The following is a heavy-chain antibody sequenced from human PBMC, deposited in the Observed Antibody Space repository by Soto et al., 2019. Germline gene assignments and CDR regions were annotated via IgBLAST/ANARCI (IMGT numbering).Heavy chain of an antibody. CDR1: GGSISSSRYY. J-gene: IGHJ6*03. V-gene: IGHV4-39*01. Sequence: SETLSLTCTVSGGSISSSRYYWGWIRQPPGKGLEWIGSIYYSGSTYYNPSLKSRVTISVDTSKNQFSLKLSSVTAADTAVYYCARHRPYYYYYYMDVWGKGTTVTVSS. CDR2: IYYSGST. CDR3: ARHRPYYYYYYMDV.